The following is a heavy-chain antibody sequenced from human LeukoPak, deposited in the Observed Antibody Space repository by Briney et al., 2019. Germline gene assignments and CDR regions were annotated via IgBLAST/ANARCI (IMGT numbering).Heavy chain of an antibody. CDR2: IYYGGNT. V-gene: IGHV4-59*01. J-gene: IGHJ4*02. CDR3: ARQGSTRNYVFDD. Sequence: SETLSLSCTVSGGSINRDYWSWIRQPPGKGLEWIGCIYYGGNTNYNPSLKSRVTISVDTSNNQFSLKLSSVTAADTAVYYCARQGSTRNYVFDDWGQGTLVTVSS. D-gene: IGHD3-10*01. CDR1: GGSINRDY.